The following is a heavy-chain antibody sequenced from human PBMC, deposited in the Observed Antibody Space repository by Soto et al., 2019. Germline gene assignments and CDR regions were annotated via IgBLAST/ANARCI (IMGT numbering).Heavy chain of an antibody. Sequence: QVQLVQSGAEVQRPGASVKVSCRASGYAFGDYAISWVRQAPGQGLEWMGWMNPNSAKTGYAQKFQGRVSMTRVMAISTAYMELSRLRPEDTAINYFARMATYGTLNWFDPWGKGALVTVPS. CDR1: GYAFGDYA. CDR3: ARMATYGTLNWFDP. J-gene: IGHJ5*02. D-gene: IGHD1-1*01. CDR2: MNPNSAKT. V-gene: IGHV1-8*01.